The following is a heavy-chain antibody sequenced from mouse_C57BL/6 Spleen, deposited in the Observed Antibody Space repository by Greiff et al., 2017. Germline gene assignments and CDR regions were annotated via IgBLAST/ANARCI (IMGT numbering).Heavy chain of an antibody. CDR3: AREDSNYGFAY. CDR1: GYSITSGYY. Sequence: EVKVEESGPGLVKPSQSLSLTCSVTGYSITSGYYWNWIRQFPGNKLEWMGYISYDGSNNYNPSLKNRISITRDTSKNQFFLKLNSVTTEDTATYYCAREDSNYGFAYWGQGTLVTVSA. CDR2: ISYDGSN. J-gene: IGHJ3*01. D-gene: IGHD2-5*01. V-gene: IGHV3-6*01.